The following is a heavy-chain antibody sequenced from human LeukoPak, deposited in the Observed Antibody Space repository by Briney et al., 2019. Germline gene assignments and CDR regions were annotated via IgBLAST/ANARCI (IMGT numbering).Heavy chain of an antibody. J-gene: IGHJ4*02. CDR3: AKDHFHRYYYDSSGYYPFDY. Sequence: QSGGSLRLSCAASGFTFSSYAMSWVRQAPGKGREWVSAISGSGGSTYYADSVKGRFTISRDNTKNTLYLQMNSLRAEDTAVYYCAKDHFHRYYYDSSGYYPFDYWGQGTLATVSS. V-gene: IGHV3-23*01. D-gene: IGHD3-22*01. CDR2: ISGSGGST. CDR1: GFTFSSYA.